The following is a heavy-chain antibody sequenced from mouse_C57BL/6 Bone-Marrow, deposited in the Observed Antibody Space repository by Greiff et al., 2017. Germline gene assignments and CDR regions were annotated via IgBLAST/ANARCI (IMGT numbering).Heavy chain of an antibody. J-gene: IGHJ1*03. D-gene: IGHD1-1*01. Sequence: QVQLQQSGAELARPGASVKMSCKASGYTFTSYTMHWVKQRPGQGLEWIGYINPSSGYTKYNQKFKDKATLTADKSSSTAYMQLSSLTSEDSAVYYCAKGEYGTWYFDVWGTGTTVTVSS. CDR1: GYTFTSYT. CDR2: INPSSGYT. V-gene: IGHV1-4*01. CDR3: AKGEYGTWYFDV.